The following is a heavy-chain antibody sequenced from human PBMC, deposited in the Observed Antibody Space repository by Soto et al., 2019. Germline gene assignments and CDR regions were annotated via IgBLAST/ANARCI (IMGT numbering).Heavy chain of an antibody. V-gene: IGHV4-31*03. CDR3: ARGITGTTDFDP. Sequence: QVQLQESGPGLMKPSQTLSLTCTVSGGSISSGGYYWSWIRQHPGKGLEWIGYIYYSGSTYYNPSLKSRVTISVDTSKNQFSLKLSSVTAADTAVYYCARGITGTTDFDPWGQGTLVTVSS. CDR2: IYYSGST. D-gene: IGHD1-20*01. J-gene: IGHJ5*02. CDR1: GGSISSGGYY.